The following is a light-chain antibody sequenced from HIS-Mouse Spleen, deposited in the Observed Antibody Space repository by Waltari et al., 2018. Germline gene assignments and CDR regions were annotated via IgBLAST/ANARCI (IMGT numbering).Light chain of an antibody. CDR2: KAS. Sequence: DIQMTQSPPTLSASVGDRVTITCRASQSISSWLAWYQQKPGKSPKLLIYKASSLESGVPARFSGSGSGTEFTLTISSLQPDDFATYYCEQYKSYLTFGPGTKVDIK. CDR3: EQYKSYLT. V-gene: IGKV1-5*03. J-gene: IGKJ3*01. CDR1: QSISSW.